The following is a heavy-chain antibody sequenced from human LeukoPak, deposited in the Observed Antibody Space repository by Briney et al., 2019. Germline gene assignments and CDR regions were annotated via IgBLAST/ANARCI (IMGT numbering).Heavy chain of an antibody. CDR3: ARTSVVPGSGFDY. Sequence: SETLSLTCAVDGGSFSGYYWSWIRQPPGKGLERIGEINHSGSTNYNPSLKSRVTISVATSKNQFSLKLSSVTAADTAVYYCARTSVVPGSGFDYWGQGTLVTVSS. J-gene: IGHJ4*02. CDR2: INHSGST. CDR1: GGSFSGYY. V-gene: IGHV4-34*01.